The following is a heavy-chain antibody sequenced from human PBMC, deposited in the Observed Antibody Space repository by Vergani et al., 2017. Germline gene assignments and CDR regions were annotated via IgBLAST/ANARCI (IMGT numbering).Heavy chain of an antibody. CDR3: ATSTTSVTGTIPLDS. D-gene: IGHD1-26*01. CDR1: GGSFRNDP. Sequence: QVHLVQSGPEVKKPGSSVKVSCKASGGSFRNDPITWVRQTPGQGLEWRGRAATLFGTTSYALKFQGRVTFNADESTGTAYMDLSSLRSDDTAVYYCATSTTSVTGTIPLDSWGQGTLVTVSS. J-gene: IGHJ4*02. CDR2: AATLFGTT. V-gene: IGHV1-69*13.